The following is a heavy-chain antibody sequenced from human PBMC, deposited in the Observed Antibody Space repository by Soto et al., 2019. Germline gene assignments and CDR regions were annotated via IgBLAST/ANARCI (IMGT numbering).Heavy chain of an antibody. V-gene: IGHV4-38-2*02. CDR2: IYPSVSS. D-gene: IGHD1-1*01. CDR1: GFAISRGYY. Sequence: SETLSLTCSVAGFAISRGYYWSWVRQPPGKGLEWIGSIYPSVSSYHNPSLETRVRLSIDTSKNQFTLDLTSVTAADTALYYCAREKVGTTFFDNWGQGIQVTVSS. J-gene: IGHJ4*02. CDR3: AREKVGTTFFDN.